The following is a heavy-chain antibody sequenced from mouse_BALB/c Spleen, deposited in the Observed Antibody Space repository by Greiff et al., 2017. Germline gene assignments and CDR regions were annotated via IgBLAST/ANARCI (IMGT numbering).Heavy chain of an antibody. Sequence: VQLQESGPGLVKPSQSLSLTCSVTGYSITSGYYWNWIRQFPGNKLEWMGYISYDGSNNYNPSLKNRISINRDTSKNQFFLKLNSVTTEDTATYYCERASDYDGSSHYAMDYWGQGTSVTVSS. CDR2: ISYDGSN. CDR3: ERASDYDGSSHYAMDY. CDR1: GYSITSGYY. V-gene: IGHV3-6*02. J-gene: IGHJ4*01. D-gene: IGHD1-1*01.